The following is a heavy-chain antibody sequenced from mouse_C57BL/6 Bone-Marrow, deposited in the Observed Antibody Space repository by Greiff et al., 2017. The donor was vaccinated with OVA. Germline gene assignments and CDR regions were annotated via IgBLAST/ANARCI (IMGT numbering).Heavy chain of an antibody. D-gene: IGHD4-1*01. CDR3: ERRTGTYFDY. V-gene: IGHV1-72*01. Sequence: QVQLQQPGAELVKPGASVKLSCKASGYTFTSYWMTWVKQRPGRGLEWIGKIDPNSGGTKYNEKFKSKVTLTVDNPSSTAYMQLSSMTSEDAAVNYCERRTGTYFDYGGQGTTLTVTS. CDR2: IDPNSGGT. CDR1: GYTFTSYW. J-gene: IGHJ2*01.